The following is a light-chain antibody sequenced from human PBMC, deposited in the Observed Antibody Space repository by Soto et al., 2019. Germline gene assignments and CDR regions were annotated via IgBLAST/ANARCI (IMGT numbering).Light chain of an antibody. J-gene: IGLJ2*01. V-gene: IGLV2-23*01. Sequence: QSALTQPASVSGSPGQSITISCTGTSSDVGRYNLVSWYQQHPGKAPKLMIYEGTKRPSGVSNRFSGSKSGNTASLTISGLQAEDEADYYCCSYAGSSTPVLFGGGTQLTVL. CDR2: EGT. CDR3: CSYAGSSTPVL. CDR1: SSDVGRYNL.